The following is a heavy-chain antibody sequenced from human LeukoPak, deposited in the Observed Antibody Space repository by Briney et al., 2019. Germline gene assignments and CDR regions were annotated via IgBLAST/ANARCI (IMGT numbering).Heavy chain of an antibody. V-gene: IGHV3-23*01. Sequence: GGSLRLSCAASGFTFSSFAMAWVRQAPGRGLEWVAVIGHGGYDIHYADSVQGRFTISRDNSKNILYLQMSSLRVDDTAVYYCAKYCGGDCFRNFDSWGQGALVTVSS. D-gene: IGHD2-21*01. CDR1: GFTFSSFA. CDR3: AKYCGGDCFRNFDS. J-gene: IGHJ4*02. CDR2: IGHGGYDI.